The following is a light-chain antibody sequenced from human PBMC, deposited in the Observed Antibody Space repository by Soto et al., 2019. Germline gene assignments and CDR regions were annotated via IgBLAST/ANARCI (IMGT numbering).Light chain of an antibody. J-gene: IGLJ2*01. CDR2: DVS. Sequence: QSVLTQPASVSGSPGQSITISCTGTGSDVGGSNSVSWYQQHPGKAPKLMIYDVSNWPSGVSNRCSGSKSGNTASLTISGLQAEDEADYYCSSYTTSSALKGVFGGGTKVTVL. V-gene: IGLV2-14*01. CDR1: GSDVGGSNS. CDR3: SSYTTSSALKGV.